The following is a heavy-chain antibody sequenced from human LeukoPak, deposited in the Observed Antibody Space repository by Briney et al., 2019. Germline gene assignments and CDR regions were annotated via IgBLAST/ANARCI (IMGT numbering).Heavy chain of an antibody. Sequence: SETLSLTCTVSGGSISSYYWSWIRQPAGKGLEWIGRIYTSGSTNYNPSLKSRVTMSVDTSKNQFSLKLSFVTAADTAVYYCARSRYGKSRAQFDYWGQGTLVTVSS. D-gene: IGHD5-18*01. J-gene: IGHJ4*02. CDR3: ARSRYGKSRAQFDY. CDR2: IYTSGST. CDR1: GGSISSYY. V-gene: IGHV4-4*07.